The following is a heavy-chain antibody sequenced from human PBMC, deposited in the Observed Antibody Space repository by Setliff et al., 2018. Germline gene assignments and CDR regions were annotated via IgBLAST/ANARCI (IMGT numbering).Heavy chain of an antibody. CDR3: ARGGTFRHFDY. J-gene: IGHJ4*02. V-gene: IGHV4-59*02. Sequence: SETLSLTCKVSGASVSSLYWNWIRQPPGKGLEFIGYVYHSGTAKYDPSLESRAIMSVDASKNEISLKLKSVTAADTAVYYCARGGTFRHFDYWGQGTLVTVS. D-gene: IGHD5-12*01. CDR1: GASVSSLY. CDR2: VYHSGTA.